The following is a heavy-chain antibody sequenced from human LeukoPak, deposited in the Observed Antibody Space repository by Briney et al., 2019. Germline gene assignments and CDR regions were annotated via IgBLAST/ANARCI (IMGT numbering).Heavy chain of an antibody. V-gene: IGHV4-39*01. CDR2: IYYSGST. CDR3: AGFILRGDAFDI. D-gene: IGHD2-15*01. Sequence: SETLSLTCTVSGGSISSSSYYWGWIRQPPGKGLEWIGSIYYSGSTYNNPSLKSRVTISVDTSKNQFSLKLSSVTAADTAVYYCAGFILRGDAFDIWGQGTMVTVSS. CDR1: GGSISSSSYY. J-gene: IGHJ3*02.